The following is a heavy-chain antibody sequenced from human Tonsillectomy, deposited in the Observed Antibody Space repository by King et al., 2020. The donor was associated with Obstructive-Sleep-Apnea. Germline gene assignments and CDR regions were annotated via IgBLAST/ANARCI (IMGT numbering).Heavy chain of an antibody. CDR1: GYTFTSYV. CDR2: ISAYIGNT. V-gene: IGHV1-18*01. Sequence: VQLVESGAEVKKPGASVKVSCKASGYTFTSYVINWVRQAPGQEPEWMGWISAYIGNTNYAQNVQGRVTMTADTSTSTAYMELTTLGSDDTAVYYCARSSSGSIPFYFDHWGQGTLVTVSS. J-gene: IGHJ4*02. CDR3: ARSSSGSIPFYFDH. D-gene: IGHD6-19*01.